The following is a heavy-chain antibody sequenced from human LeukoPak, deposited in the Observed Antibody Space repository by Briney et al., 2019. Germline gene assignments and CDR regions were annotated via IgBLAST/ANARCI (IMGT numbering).Heavy chain of an antibody. CDR3: ARGTITIFMLWFDP. D-gene: IGHD3-3*01. J-gene: IGHJ5*02. V-gene: IGHV4-34*01. Sequence: KPSETLSLTCAVYGGSFSGYYWSWIRQPPGKGLEWIGEINHSGSTNYNPSLESRVTISVDTSKNQFSLKLSSVTAADTAVYYCARGTITIFMLWFDPWGQGTLVTVSS. CDR2: INHSGST. CDR1: GGSFSGYY.